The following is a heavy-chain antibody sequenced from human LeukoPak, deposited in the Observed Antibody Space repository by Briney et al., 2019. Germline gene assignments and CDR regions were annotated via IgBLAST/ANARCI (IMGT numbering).Heavy chain of an antibody. CDR1: GYSFSNYW. Sequence: GESLKTSFKASGYSFSNYWIGWVRQVPGQGLECMGIVYPRDSDTRYSPSFQGQVTISADKSISTAYLQWSSLKASDTAVYYCARPGERSRRDWNLDQWGQGTLVTVSS. CDR3: ARPGERSRRDWNLDQ. CDR2: VYPRDSDT. D-gene: IGHD1-1*01. J-gene: IGHJ4*02. V-gene: IGHV5-51*01.